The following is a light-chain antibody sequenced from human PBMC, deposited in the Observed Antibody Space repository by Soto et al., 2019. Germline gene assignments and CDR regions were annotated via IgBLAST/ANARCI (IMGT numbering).Light chain of an antibody. CDR1: SSNIGAGSD. J-gene: IGLJ1*01. Sequence: QSVLTQPPSVSGAPGQTVTISCTGTSSNIGAGSDVHWYQQLPGAAPKLLIYINKNRPSGVPDRFSGSKSGSSASLAITVLQAEDEADYYCRTYGIRLSGSYVFXTGTRLAVL. CDR3: RTYGIRLSGSYV. V-gene: IGLV1-40*01. CDR2: INK.